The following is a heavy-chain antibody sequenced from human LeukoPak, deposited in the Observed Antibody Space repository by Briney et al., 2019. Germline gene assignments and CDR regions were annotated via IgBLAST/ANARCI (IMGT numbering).Heavy chain of an antibody. Sequence: PGGSLRLSCAASGFTFSSYAMHWVRQAPGKGLEWVAVISYDGSNKYYADSVKGRFTISRDNSKNTLYLQMNSLRAEDTAVYYCARDPSTRPFYYYYGMDVWGQGTTVTVSS. V-gene: IGHV3-30-3*01. CDR3: ARDPSTRPFYYYYGMDV. CDR1: GFTFSSYA. CDR2: ISYDGSNK. D-gene: IGHD1-1*01. J-gene: IGHJ6*02.